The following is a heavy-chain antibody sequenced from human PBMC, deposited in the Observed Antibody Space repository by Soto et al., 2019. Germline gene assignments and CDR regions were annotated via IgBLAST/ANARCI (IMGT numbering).Heavy chain of an antibody. J-gene: IGHJ5*02. Sequence: AASVKVSCKASGYTFTSYGISWVRQAPGQGLEWMGWISAYNGNTNYAQKLQGRVTMTTDTSTGTAYMELRSLRSDDTAVYYCAREGGYDFDNWFDPWGQGTLVTVSS. V-gene: IGHV1-18*01. D-gene: IGHD5-12*01. CDR2: ISAYNGNT. CDR1: GYTFTSYG. CDR3: AREGGYDFDNWFDP.